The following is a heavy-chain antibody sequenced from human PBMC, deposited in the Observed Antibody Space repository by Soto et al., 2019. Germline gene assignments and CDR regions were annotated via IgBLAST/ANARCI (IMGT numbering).Heavy chain of an antibody. J-gene: IGHJ3*02. CDR3: AREDELLWFGELFVAFDI. V-gene: IGHV1-18*01. CDR1: GYTFTSYG. D-gene: IGHD3-10*01. CDR2: ISAYNGNT. Sequence: QVQLVQSGAEVKKPGASVKVSCKASGYTFTSYGISWVRQAPGQGLEWMGWISAYNGNTNYAQKLQGRVTMTTDTSTSTAYMELRRLRSDDTAVYYCAREDELLWFGELFVAFDIWGQGTMVTVSS.